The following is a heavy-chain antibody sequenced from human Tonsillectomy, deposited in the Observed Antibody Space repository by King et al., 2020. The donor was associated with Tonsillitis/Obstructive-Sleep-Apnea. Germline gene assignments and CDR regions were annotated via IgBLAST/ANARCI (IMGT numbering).Heavy chain of an antibody. V-gene: IGHV3-15*01. CDR2: IKRKTAGGTT. D-gene: IGHD1-1*01. J-gene: IGHJ4*02. Sequence: VQLVESGGGLVKPGGSLRLSWIASGFRFSNAWVSWVRQAPGKGLGWVGRIKRKTAGGTTDSAAPVKGRFTISRDDSKNTLYLQMNSLKTEDTAVYYCATRDNPFWGQGTLVTVSS. CDR3: ATRDNPF. CDR1: GFRFSNAW.